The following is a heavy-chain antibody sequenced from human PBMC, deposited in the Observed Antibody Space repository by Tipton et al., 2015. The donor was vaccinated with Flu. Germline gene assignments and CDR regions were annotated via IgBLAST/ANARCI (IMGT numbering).Heavy chain of an antibody. V-gene: IGHV4-59*05. CDR3: ARLSYYDVDLKNFYFDY. Sequence: TLFLTYSVSGGSINNYYLSWIRQPPGKGLELIGSIFPSGTTYYNPSLKSRVTISVDTSKSQFSLMLRSVTAADTAVYYCARLSYYDVDLKNFYFDYWGQGALVTVSS. CDR2: IFPSGTT. J-gene: IGHJ4*02. CDR1: GGSINNYY. D-gene: IGHD3-10*02.